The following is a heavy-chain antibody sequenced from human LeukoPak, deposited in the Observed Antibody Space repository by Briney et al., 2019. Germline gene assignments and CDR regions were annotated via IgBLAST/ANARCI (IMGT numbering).Heavy chain of an antibody. V-gene: IGHV4-39*01. Sequence: SETLSLTCTVSGGSISSSSYYWGWIRQPPGKGLEWIGSIYYSGSTYYNPSLKSRVTISVDTSKNQFSLNLSSVTAADTAVYYCASQGFWGGYACFDYWGQGTLVTVSS. J-gene: IGHJ4*02. CDR1: GGSISSSSYY. D-gene: IGHD3-3*01. CDR2: IYYSGST. CDR3: ASQGFWGGYACFDY.